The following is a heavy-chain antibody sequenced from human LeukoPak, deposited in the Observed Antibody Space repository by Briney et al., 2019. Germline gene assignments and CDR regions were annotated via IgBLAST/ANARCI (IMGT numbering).Heavy chain of an antibody. CDR2: IYYSGST. J-gene: IGHJ6*04. CDR1: GGSISSSSYY. Sequence: SETLSLTCTVSGGSISSSSYYWGWIRQPPGKGLEWIGSIYYSGSTYYNPSLKSRVTVSVDTSKNQFSLKLSSVTAADTAVYYCARASLIVLMVRTPRMRGMDVWGKGTTVTVSS. CDR3: ARASLIVLMVRTPRMRGMDV. D-gene: IGHD2-8*01. V-gene: IGHV4-39*07.